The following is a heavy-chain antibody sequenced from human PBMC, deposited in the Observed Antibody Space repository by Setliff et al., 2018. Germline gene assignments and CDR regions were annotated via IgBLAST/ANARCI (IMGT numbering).Heavy chain of an antibody. V-gene: IGHV4-4*02. CDR3: ARQIDYGDFQYFDY. D-gene: IGHD4-17*01. CDR1: GGSISSSNW. CDR2: IYRNGNT. Sequence: SETLSLTCAVSGGSISSSNWWSWVRQPPGKGLEWIGSIYRNGNTYYNPSLKSRVTISVDTSKNQLSLKLNPVTAADTAVYYCARQIDYGDFQYFDYWGQGTLVTVSS. J-gene: IGHJ4*02.